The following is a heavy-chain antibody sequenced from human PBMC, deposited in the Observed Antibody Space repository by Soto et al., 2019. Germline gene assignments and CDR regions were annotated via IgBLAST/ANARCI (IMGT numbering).Heavy chain of an antibody. CDR1: GFTFSSYA. CDR2: ISYDGSNK. Sequence: GGSLRLSCAASGFTFSSYAMHWVRQAPGKGLEWVAVISYDGSNKYYADSVKGRFTISRDNSKNTLYLQMNSLRAEDTAVYYCARDRSSWPYYYYYGMDVWGQGTTVTVSS. V-gene: IGHV3-30-3*01. D-gene: IGHD6-13*01. J-gene: IGHJ6*02. CDR3: ARDRSSWPYYYYYGMDV.